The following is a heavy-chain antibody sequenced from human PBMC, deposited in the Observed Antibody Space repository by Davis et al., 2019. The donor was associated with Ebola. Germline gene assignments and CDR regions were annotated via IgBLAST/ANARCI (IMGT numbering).Heavy chain of an antibody. CDR2: ISPYNANT. Sequence: ASVKVSCKSSGYTFTSYGISWVRQAPGQGLEWMGWISPYNANTNYAQKFQGRVTMTTDTSTSTAYMKLRSLRSDDTAVYYCARRGPSLRRGSGTYYPWFDPWGQGTLVTVSS. CDR3: ARRGPSLRRGSGTYYPWFDP. D-gene: IGHD3-10*01. CDR1: GYTFTSYG. V-gene: IGHV1-18*01. J-gene: IGHJ5*02.